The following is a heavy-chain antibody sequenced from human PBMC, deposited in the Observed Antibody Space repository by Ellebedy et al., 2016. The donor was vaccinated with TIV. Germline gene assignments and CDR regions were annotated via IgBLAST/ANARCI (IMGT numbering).Heavy chain of an antibody. V-gene: IGHV1-8*01. CDR1: GYTFTSFD. J-gene: IGHJ4*02. D-gene: IGHD3-9*01. Sequence: ASVKVSXKASGYTFTSFDINWVRQATGQGLEWMGWMTPNSGNTGYAQKFQGRVTMTRNTSLSTAYMELSSLSSEDTAVYYCARYDVLTGGSDYWGQGTLVTVSS. CDR2: MTPNSGNT. CDR3: ARYDVLTGGSDY.